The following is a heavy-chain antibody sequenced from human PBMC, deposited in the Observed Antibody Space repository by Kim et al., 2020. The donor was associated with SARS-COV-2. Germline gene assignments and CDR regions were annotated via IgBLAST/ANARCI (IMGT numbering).Heavy chain of an antibody. Sequence: SETLSLTCTVSGGSISSSSYYWGWIRQPPGKGLEWIGSIYYSGSTYYNPSLKSRATISVDTSKNQFSLKLRSVTAADTAVYYCASLRRGAVAGIIGTSNNGFDPWGQGTLVTVSS. D-gene: IGHD6-19*01. CDR3: ASLRRGAVAGIIGTSNNGFDP. CDR1: GGSISSSSYY. J-gene: IGHJ5*02. CDR2: IYYSGST. V-gene: IGHV4-39*01.